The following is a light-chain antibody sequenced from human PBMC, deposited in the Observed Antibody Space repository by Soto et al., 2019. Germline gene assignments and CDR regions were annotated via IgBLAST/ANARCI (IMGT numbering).Light chain of an antibody. Sequence: QSALTQPPSASGSPGQSVTISCTGTSSDVGGYIYVSWYQLHPGKAPKLLIYEVSKRPSGVPDRFSGSKSGNTASLTVSGLQTEDEADYYCSSYAGSNNLVFGGGTKVTVL. CDR1: SSDVGGYIY. CDR2: EVS. CDR3: SSYAGSNNLV. J-gene: IGLJ2*01. V-gene: IGLV2-8*01.